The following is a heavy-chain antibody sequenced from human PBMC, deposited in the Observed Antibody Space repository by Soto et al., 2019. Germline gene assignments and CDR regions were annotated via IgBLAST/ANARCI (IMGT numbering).Heavy chain of an antibody. CDR1: GCTFSSYA. V-gene: IGHV1-69*13. Sequence: SVKVSCKASGCTFSSYAISWVRQAPGQGLEWMGGIIPIFGTANYAQKFQGRVTITADESTSTAYMELSSLRSEDTAVYYCARVVGEVQNGMDVWGQGTTVTVSS. CDR3: ARVVGEVQNGMDV. J-gene: IGHJ6*02. D-gene: IGHD1-26*01. CDR2: IIPIFGTA.